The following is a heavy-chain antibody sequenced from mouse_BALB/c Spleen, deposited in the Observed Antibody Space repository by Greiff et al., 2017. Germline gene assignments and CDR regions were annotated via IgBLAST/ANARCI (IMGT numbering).Heavy chain of an antibody. D-gene: IGHD2-1*01. CDR2: FYPGSGSI. CDR1: GYTFTEYI. CDR3: ARHEVPYGNPYAMDY. J-gene: IGHJ4*01. Sequence: QVHVKQSGAELVKPGASVKLSCKASGYTFTEYIIHWVKQRSGQGLEWIGWFYPGSGSIKYNEKFKDKATLTADKSSSTVYMELSRLTSEDSAVYFCARHEVPYGNPYAMDYWGQGTSVTVSS. V-gene: IGHV1-62-2*01.